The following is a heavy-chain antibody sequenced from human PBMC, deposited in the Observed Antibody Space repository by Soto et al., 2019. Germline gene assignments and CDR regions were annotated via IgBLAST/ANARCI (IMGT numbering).Heavy chain of an antibody. CDR3: ARHGGGVHNAIFLSGFDF. J-gene: IGHJ3*01. CDR2: IYPGDSDT. D-gene: IGHD3-9*01. CDR1: GYIFTSYW. V-gene: IGHV5-51*01. Sequence: PGESLKISCQASGYIFTSYWIAWVRQKPGKGLEWMGIIYPGDSDTTYSPSFQGQVTISADMSSNTAYLQWSGLKASDTAMYYCARHGGGVHNAIFLSGFDFWGQGTMLTVSS.